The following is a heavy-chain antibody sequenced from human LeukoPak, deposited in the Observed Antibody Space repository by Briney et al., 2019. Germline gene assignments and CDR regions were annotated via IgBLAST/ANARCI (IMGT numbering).Heavy chain of an antibody. J-gene: IGHJ4*02. Sequence: PSETLSLTCTVSGGSISSGDYYWSWIRQPPGKGLEWIGYIYYSGSTYYNPSLKSRVIISVDTSKNQFSLKLSSVTAADTAVYYCASLPYDILTGYPSSFDYWGQGTLVTVSS. CDR3: ASLPYDILTGYPSSFDY. V-gene: IGHV4-30-4*01. CDR1: GGSISSGDYY. D-gene: IGHD3-9*01. CDR2: IYYSGST.